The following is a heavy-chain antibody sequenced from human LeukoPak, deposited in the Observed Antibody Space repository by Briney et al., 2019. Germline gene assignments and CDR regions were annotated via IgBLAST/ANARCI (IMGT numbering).Heavy chain of an antibody. V-gene: IGHV3-9*01. Sequence: GRSLRLSCAASGFTFDDYAMHWVRQAPGKGLEWVSGISWNSGSIGYADSVKGRFTISRDNAKNSLYLQMNSLRAEDTALYYCAKDRSSGGSCMDYWDQGTLVTVSS. J-gene: IGHJ4*02. D-gene: IGHD2-15*01. CDR1: GFTFDDYA. CDR3: AKDRSSGGSCMDY. CDR2: ISWNSGSI.